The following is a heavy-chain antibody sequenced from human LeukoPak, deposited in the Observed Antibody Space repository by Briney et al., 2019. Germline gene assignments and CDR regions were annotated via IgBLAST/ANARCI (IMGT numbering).Heavy chain of an antibody. CDR2: IWYDGSKK. CDR1: RFTFSNHG. CDR3: ARDREARYFDY. D-gene: IGHD1-26*01. Sequence: GRSLRLSCAASRFTFSNHGMHWVRQAPGKGLEWVAVIWYDGSKKYYADSVKGRFTFSRDNSRNTLYLQMNSLRVEDTAVYYCARDREARYFDYWGQGTLVAVSS. J-gene: IGHJ4*02. V-gene: IGHV3-33*01.